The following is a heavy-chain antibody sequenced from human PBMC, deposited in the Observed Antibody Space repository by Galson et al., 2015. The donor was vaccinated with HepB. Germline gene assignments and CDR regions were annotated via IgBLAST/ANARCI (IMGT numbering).Heavy chain of an antibody. CDR1: GGTFSSYA. J-gene: IGHJ2*01. CDR2: IIPIFGTA. D-gene: IGHD6-13*01. CDR3: ASCIAAGGYFDL. V-gene: IGHV1-69*13. Sequence: SVKVSCKASGGTFSSYAISWVRQAPGQGLEWMGGIIPIFGTANYAQKFQGRVTITADESTSTAYMELSSLRSEDTAVYYCASCIAAGGYFDLWGRGTLVTVSS.